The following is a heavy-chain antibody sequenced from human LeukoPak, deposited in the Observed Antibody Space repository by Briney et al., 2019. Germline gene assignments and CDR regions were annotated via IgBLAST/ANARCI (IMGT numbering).Heavy chain of an antibody. CDR3: ARGRDGSDAFDI. J-gene: IGHJ3*02. V-gene: IGHV3-74*01. Sequence: GGCLRPSCAASGFTFSSYWMQWVRQAPGKGLVWVSRINSDGSSTSYADSVKGRFTISRDNAKNTLYLQMNSLRAEDTAVYYCARGRDGSDAFDIWGQGTMVTVSS. CDR2: INSDGSST. D-gene: IGHD3-10*01. CDR1: GFTFSSYW.